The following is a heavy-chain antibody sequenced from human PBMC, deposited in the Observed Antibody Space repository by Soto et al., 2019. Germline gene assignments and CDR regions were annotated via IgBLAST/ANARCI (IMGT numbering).Heavy chain of an antibody. D-gene: IGHD1-26*01. V-gene: IGHV3-74*01. CDR2: INSGGSST. Sequence: GGSLRLSCAASGFSFSSYWMHWVRQAPGKGLVWVSRINSGGSSTAHADSVKGRFTISRDNAKNTLYLQMNSLRAEDTAVYYCARGERFLDPWGQGTLVTVSS. CDR3: ARGERFLDP. J-gene: IGHJ5*02. CDR1: GFSFSSYW.